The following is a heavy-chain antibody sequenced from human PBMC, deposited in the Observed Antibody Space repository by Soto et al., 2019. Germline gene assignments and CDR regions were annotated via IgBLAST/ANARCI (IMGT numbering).Heavy chain of an antibody. CDR2: IYYSGET. CDR3: ASLHVPGNFDH. V-gene: IGHV4-39*01. J-gene: IGHJ4*02. CDR1: GGSITSRNYY. Sequence: PSETLSLTCTVSGGSITSRNYYWAWVRQPPGKGLEWIGNIYYSGETYYHSSFRSRLTVSVDTTKNQFSLKLRSLTAADTAMYYCASLHVPGNFDHWGQGTLVTVSS. D-gene: IGHD6-13*01.